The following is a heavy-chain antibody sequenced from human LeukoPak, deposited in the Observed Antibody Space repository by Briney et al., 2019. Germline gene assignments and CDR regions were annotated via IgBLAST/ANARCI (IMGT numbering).Heavy chain of an antibody. D-gene: IGHD3-22*01. J-gene: IGHJ4*02. V-gene: IGHV1-2*02. Sequence: GASVRVSCKASGYTFTGYYMHWVRQAPGQGLEWMGWINPNSGGTNYAQKFQGRVTMTRNTSISTAYMELSRLRSDDTAVYYCARDDDSSGYYYVWGQGTLVTVSS. CDR3: ARDDDSSGYYYV. CDR1: GYTFTGYY. CDR2: INPNSGGT.